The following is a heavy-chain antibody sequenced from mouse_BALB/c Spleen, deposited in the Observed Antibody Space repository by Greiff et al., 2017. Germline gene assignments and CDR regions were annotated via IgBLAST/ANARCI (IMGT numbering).Heavy chain of an antibody. J-gene: IGHJ4*01. CDR2: IDPANGNT. V-gene: IGHV14-3*02. CDR1: GFNIKDTY. CDR3: ARGNYGSSYEGVDY. Sequence: DVKLQESGAELVKPGASVKLSCTASGFNIKDTYMHWVKQRPEQGLEWIGRIDPANGNTKYDPKFQGKATITADTSSNTAYLQLSSLTSEDTAVYYCARGNYGSSYEGVDYWGQGTSVTVSS. D-gene: IGHD1-1*01.